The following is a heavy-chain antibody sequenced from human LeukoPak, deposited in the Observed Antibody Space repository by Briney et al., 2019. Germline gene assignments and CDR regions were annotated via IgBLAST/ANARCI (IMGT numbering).Heavy chain of an antibody. CDR2: IYPGGSNG. CDR1: GFDFTAYG. CDR3: ARHFHSARLGF. D-gene: IGHD5-18*01. V-gene: IGHV5-51*01. J-gene: IGHJ4*02. Sequence: GESLKISCKCSGFDFTAYGVAWVRQKPGKGLEWMGNIYPGGSNGRYSPSFQGQVTMSADKSITTVYLQWSSLKASDTAMYYCARHFHSARLGFWGQGSLVTVYS.